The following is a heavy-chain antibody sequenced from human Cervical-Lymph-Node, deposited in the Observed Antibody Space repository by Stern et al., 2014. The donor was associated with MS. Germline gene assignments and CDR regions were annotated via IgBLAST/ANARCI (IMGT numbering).Heavy chain of an antibody. V-gene: IGHV1-69*06. J-gene: IGHJ6*02. Sequence: QLQLEESGAEVKQPWSSVRVSCTASGDTSTTYAINWVRQAPGQGLEWLGSVSPVFETTHSAQKFQERVRITADKSTNTADMELNSLRFGDTAVYYCSRAVAYSNYPGEGMDAWGQGTTITVS. CDR1: GDTSTTYA. CDR3: SRAVAYSNYPGEGMDA. D-gene: IGHD4-11*01. CDR2: VSPVFETT.